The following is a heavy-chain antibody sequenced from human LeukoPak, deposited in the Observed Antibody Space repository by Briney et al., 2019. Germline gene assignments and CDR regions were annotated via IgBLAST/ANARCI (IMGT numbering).Heavy chain of an antibody. CDR2: ISAYNGNT. V-gene: IGHV1-18*01. Sequence: ASVKVSCKASGYTFTSYGISWVRQAPGQGLEWMGWISAYNGNTNYAQKLQGRVTMTTDTSTSTAYMELRSLRSDDTAVYYCARIERYYSSSWYDLGDYYYYMDVWGKGTTVTVSS. CDR3: ARIERYYSSSWYDLGDYYYYMDV. D-gene: IGHD6-13*01. CDR1: GYTFTSYG. J-gene: IGHJ6*03.